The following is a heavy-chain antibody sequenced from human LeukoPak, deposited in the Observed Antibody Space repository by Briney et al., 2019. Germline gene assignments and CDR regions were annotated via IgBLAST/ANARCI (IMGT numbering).Heavy chain of an antibody. Sequence: PSETLSLTCTVSGGSISTGDYYWSWIRQPPGKGLEWIGYIYYSGSTYYNPSLKSRVTISVDTSKNQFSLNLSSVTAADTAVYYCASYDILTGRVLDYWGQGTLVTVSS. CDR3: ASYDILTGRVLDY. V-gene: IGHV4-30-4*01. J-gene: IGHJ4*02. D-gene: IGHD3-9*01. CDR2: IYYSGST. CDR1: GGSISTGDYY.